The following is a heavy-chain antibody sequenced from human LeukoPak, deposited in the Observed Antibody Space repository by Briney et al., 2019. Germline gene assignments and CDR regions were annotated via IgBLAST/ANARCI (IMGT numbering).Heavy chain of an antibody. J-gene: IGHJ6*03. V-gene: IGHV3-30-3*01. CDR1: GFTFSSYA. D-gene: IGHD5-18*01. CDR2: ISSDGSNK. Sequence: GGSLRLSCAPSGFTFSSYAMHWVRQAPGKGLEWVAVISSDGSNKYYADSVMGRFTISRDNSKNTLYLQMNSLRAEDTAVYYCARDSSLRGYSYGYCYYYYMDVWGKGTTVTVSS. CDR3: ARDSSLRGYSYGYCYYYYMDV.